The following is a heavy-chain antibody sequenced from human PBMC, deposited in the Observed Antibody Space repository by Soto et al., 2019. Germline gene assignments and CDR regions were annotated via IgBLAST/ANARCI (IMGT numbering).Heavy chain of an antibody. J-gene: IGHJ4*02. CDR2: ISAYNGNT. Sequence: ASVKVSCKASGYTFTSYGISWVRQAPGQGLEWMGWISAYNGNTNYAQKLQGRVTMTTDTSTSTAYMELRSLRSDDTAVYYCAREDYDFWSGYPAEDTFDYWGQGTLVTVS. D-gene: IGHD3-3*01. CDR1: GYTFTSYG. V-gene: IGHV1-18*01. CDR3: AREDYDFWSGYPAEDTFDY.